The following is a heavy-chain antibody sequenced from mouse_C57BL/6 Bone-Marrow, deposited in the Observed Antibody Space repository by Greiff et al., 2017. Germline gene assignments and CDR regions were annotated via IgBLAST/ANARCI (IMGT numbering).Heavy chain of an antibody. Sequence: QVQLQQSGAELARPGASVKLSCKASGYTFTSYGISWVKQRTGQGLVWIGEIYPRSGNTYYNEKFKGKATLTADKSSSTAYMELRSLTSEDSAVYFCARYDDGFYWFAYWGQGTLVTVSA. CDR2: IYPRSGNT. CDR3: ARYDDGFYWFAY. J-gene: IGHJ3*01. D-gene: IGHD2-3*01. CDR1: GYTFTSYG. V-gene: IGHV1-81*01.